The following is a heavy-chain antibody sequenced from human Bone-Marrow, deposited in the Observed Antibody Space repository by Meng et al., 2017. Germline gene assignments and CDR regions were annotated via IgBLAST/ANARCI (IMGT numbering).Heavy chain of an antibody. D-gene: IGHD3-10*01. J-gene: IGHJ4*02. V-gene: IGHV1-3*01. CDR2: INPDNDNT. CDR1: GSTFATYP. CDR3: ARYGSGSYLD. Sequence: QVQLVQSGAEVKKPGAAVKVSCQASGSTFATYPIHWVRQAPGQGLEWMGWINPDNDNTRYSQRFQGRLTISRDTSASTAYMELNTLTSEDTAVYYCARYGSGSYLDWGQGALVTVYS.